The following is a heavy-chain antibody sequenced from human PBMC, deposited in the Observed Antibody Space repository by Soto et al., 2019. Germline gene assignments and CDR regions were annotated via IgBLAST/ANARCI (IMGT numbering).Heavy chain of an antibody. V-gene: IGHV3-48*02. CDR3: ARGADYDSSGIRLNWFDP. CDR2: ISSSSSTI. D-gene: IGHD3-22*01. J-gene: IGHJ5*02. Sequence: EVQLVESGGGLVQPGGSLRLSCAASGFTFSSYSMNWVRQAPGKGLEWVSYISSSSSTIYYADSVKGRFTISGDNAKNSLYLQMNSLRDEDTAVYYCARGADYDSSGIRLNWFDPWGQGTLVTVSS. CDR1: GFTFSSYS.